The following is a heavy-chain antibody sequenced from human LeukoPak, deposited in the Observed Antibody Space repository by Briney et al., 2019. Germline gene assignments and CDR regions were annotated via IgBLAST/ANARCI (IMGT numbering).Heavy chain of an antibody. CDR2: ISYDGSNK. Sequence: GGSLSLFCAPSGFTFCSYAMLGLRQAPGKGLEWVAVISYDGSNKYYADSVKGRFTISRDNSKNTLYLQMNSLRAEDTAVYYCARIHYGSGSSSLFDYWGQGTLVTVSS. J-gene: IGHJ4*02. CDR1: GFTFCSYA. CDR3: ARIHYGSGSSSLFDY. D-gene: IGHD3-10*01. V-gene: IGHV3-30-3*01.